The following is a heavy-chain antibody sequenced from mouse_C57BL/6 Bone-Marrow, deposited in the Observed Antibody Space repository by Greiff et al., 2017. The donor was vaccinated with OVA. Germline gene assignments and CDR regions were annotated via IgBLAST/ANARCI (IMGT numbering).Heavy chain of an antibody. D-gene: IGHD1-1*01. CDR2: IYPRSGNT. V-gene: IGHV1-81*01. J-gene: IGHJ2*01. Sequence: VQLLQSGAELVRPGASVKLSCKASGYTFTSYGMSWVKQRPGQGLEWIGEIYPRSGNTYYNEKFKGKATLTADKSSSTAYMELRSLTSEDSAVEYCAGICTTVVATSDYWGQGTTLTVSS. CDR3: AGICTTVVATSDY. CDR1: GYTFTSYG.